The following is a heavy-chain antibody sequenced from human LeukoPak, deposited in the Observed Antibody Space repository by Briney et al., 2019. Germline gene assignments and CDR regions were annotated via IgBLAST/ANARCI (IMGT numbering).Heavy chain of an antibody. V-gene: IGHV4-39*07. CDR2: IYYSGST. J-gene: IGHJ4*02. CDR1: GGSISSSSYY. CDR3: AEGGIAAAGAALNDY. D-gene: IGHD6-13*01. Sequence: SSQTLSLTCTVSGGSISSSSYYWGWIRQPPGKGLEWIGSIYYSGSTYYNPSLKSRVTISVDTSKNQFSLKLSSVTAADTAVYYCAEGGIAAAGAALNDYWGQGTLVTVSS.